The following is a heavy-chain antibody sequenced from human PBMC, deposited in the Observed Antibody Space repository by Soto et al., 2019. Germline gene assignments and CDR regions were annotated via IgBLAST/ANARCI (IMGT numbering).Heavy chain of an antibody. J-gene: IGHJ6*02. CDR2: VYYSGST. V-gene: IGHV4-39*01. CDR1: GGSISSSSYY. CDR3: ERHERGYGDLLLSHGMDF. D-gene: IGHD4-17*01. Sequence: SETLSLTCSVSGGSISSSSYYWGWIRQPPGKGLEWIGSVYYSGSTYYNPSLKSRVTISVDTSNNQFSLKLSSVTAADTAVYYCERHERGYGDLLLSHGMDFWGQGTTVTVSS.